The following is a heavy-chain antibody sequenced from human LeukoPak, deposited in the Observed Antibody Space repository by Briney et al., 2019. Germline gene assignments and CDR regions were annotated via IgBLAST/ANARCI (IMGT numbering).Heavy chain of an antibody. J-gene: IGHJ6*03. V-gene: IGHV4-34*01. Sequence: KTSETLSLTCAVYGGSFSGYYWSWIRQPPGKGLEWIGEINHSGSTNYNPSLKSQVTISVDTSKNQFSLKLSSVTAADTAVYYCARLPPRVPAAHAYYMDVWGKGTTVTVSS. CDR3: ARLPPRVPAAHAYYMDV. CDR1: GGSFSGYY. CDR2: INHSGST. D-gene: IGHD2-2*01.